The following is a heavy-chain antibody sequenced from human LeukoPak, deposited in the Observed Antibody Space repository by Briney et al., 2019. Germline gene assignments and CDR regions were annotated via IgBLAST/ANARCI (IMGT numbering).Heavy chain of an antibody. CDR3: ARQVKVVPAAMRRDAFDI. J-gene: IGHJ3*02. Sequence: SETLSLTCTVSGGSISSYYWSWIRQPPGKGLEWIGYIYYSGSTNYNPSLKSRVTISVDTSKNQFSLKQSYVTTADTAVYYCARQVKVVPAAMRRDAFDIWGQGTMVTVSS. CDR2: IYYSGST. D-gene: IGHD2-2*01. CDR1: GGSISSYY. V-gene: IGHV4-59*08.